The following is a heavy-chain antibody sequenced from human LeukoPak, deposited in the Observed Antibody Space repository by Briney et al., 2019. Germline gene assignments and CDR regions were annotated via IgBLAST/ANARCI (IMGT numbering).Heavy chain of an antibody. CDR1: GFTFDDYA. D-gene: IGHD2-21*01. V-gene: IGHV3-9*01. CDR2: ISWNSGSI. J-gene: IGHJ4*02. CDR3: AKDKGLNPAYYDY. Sequence: GRSLRLSCAASGFTFDDYAMHWVRQVPGKGLEWVSGISWNSGSIGYADSVKGRFTISRDNAKNSLYLQMNSLRAEDTALYYCAKDKGLNPAYYDYWGQGTLVTVSS.